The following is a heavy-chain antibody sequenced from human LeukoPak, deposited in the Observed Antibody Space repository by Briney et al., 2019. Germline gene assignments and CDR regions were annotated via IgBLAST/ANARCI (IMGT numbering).Heavy chain of an antibody. J-gene: IGHJ6*03. CDR3: ARVVRDYDFWSGYYVSYYYMDV. CDR2: ISSSGSTI. Sequence: GGSLRLSCAASGFTFSDYYMSWTRPAPGKGLEWVSYISSSGSTIYYADSVKGRFTISRDNAKNSLYLQMNSLRAEDTAVYYCARVVRDYDFWSGYYVSYYYMDVWGKGTTVTVSS. D-gene: IGHD3-3*01. V-gene: IGHV3-11*04. CDR1: GFTFSDYY.